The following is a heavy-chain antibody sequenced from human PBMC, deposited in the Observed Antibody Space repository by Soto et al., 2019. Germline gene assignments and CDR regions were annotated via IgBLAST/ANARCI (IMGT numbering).Heavy chain of an antibody. J-gene: IGHJ4*02. D-gene: IGHD2-2*01. Sequence: PVGSLRLSCTASGSTFRTYGMNWVRQAPGKGLEWVSSISNSGDYIYYADSVQGRFTISRDNAKNSLYLQMNSLRAEDTAVYFCARDESAGSSIRYWGQGILVTVSS. CDR1: GSTFRTYG. CDR2: ISNSGDYI. V-gene: IGHV3-21*01. CDR3: ARDESAGSSIRY.